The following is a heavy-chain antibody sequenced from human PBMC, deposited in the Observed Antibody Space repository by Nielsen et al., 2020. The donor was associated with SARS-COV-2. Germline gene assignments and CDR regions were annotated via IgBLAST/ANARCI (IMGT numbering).Heavy chain of an antibody. Sequence: GESLKISCAASGFTFSSYWMSWVRQAPGKGLEWVANIKHDGSEKYYADSVKGRFTISRDNSKNTLYLQMNSLRAEDTAVYYCARDPAQWLASNDAFDIWGQGTMVTVSS. CDR1: GFTFSSYW. CDR2: IKHDGSEK. D-gene: IGHD6-19*01. V-gene: IGHV3-7*01. CDR3: ARDPAQWLASNDAFDI. J-gene: IGHJ3*02.